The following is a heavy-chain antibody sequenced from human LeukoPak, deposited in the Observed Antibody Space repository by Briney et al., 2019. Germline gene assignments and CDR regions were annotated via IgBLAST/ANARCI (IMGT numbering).Heavy chain of an antibody. CDR1: GGSFSGYY. V-gene: IGHV4-34*01. CDR3: ARGPRITIFGVVIRNWFDP. CDR2: INHSGST. J-gene: IGHJ5*02. Sequence: SETLSPTCAVYGGSFSGYYWSWIRQPPGKGLEWIGEINHSGSTNYNPSLKSRVTISVDTSKNQFSLKLSSVTAADTAVYYCARGPRITIFGVVIRNWFDPWGQGTLVTVSS. D-gene: IGHD3-3*01.